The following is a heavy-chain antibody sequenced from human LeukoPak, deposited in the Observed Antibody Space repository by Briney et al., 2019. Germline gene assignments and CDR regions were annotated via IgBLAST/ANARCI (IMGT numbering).Heavy chain of an antibody. D-gene: IGHD1-26*01. V-gene: IGHV3-30-3*01. Sequence: GGSLRLSCAASGFTFSSYAMHWVRQAPGKGLEWVAVISYDGSNKYYADSVKGRFTISRDNSKNTLYLQMNSLRAEDTAVYYCARTPWELPPPYYFDYWGRGTLVTVSS. CDR3: ARTPWELPPPYYFDY. CDR2: ISYDGSNK. J-gene: IGHJ4*02. CDR1: GFTFSSYA.